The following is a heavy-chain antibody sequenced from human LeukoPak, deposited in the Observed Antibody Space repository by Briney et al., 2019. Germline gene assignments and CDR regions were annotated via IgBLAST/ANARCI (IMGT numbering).Heavy chain of an antibody. CDR2: INPSGGST. CDR1: GYTFTSYY. CDR3: ARDPRSNSGYFLSSANPGYDSSGLHLDY. D-gene: IGHD3-22*01. Sequence: ASVTVSCTASGYTFTSYYMHWVRQAPGQGLEWMGIINPSGGSTSYAQTFQGRVTMTRDTSTSIVYMELSSLRSEDTAVYYCARDPRSNSGYFLSSANPGYDSSGLHLDYWGQGTLVTVSS. J-gene: IGHJ4*02. V-gene: IGHV1-46*01.